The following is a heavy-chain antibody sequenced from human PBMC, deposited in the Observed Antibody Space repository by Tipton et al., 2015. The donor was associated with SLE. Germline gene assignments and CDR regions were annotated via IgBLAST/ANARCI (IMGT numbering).Heavy chain of an antibody. J-gene: IGHJ6*03. Sequence: TLSLTCTVSGGSISSGSSYXXXIRQPAGEGLEWIGXXNKGGATNFTPSLXXRVSMSLDTSKNXFSLRLNSVTAADTAVYYCARGXXLDEFWSGSGRPYYMDVXXXXTTVTVSS. CDR3: ARGXXLDEFWSGSGRPYYMDV. CDR1: GGSISSGSSY. V-gene: IGHV4-61*02. CDR2: XNKGGAT. D-gene: IGHD3-3*01.